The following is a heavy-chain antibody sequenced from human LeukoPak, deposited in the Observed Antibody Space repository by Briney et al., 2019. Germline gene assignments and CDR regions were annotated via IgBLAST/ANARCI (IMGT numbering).Heavy chain of an antibody. D-gene: IGHD4-17*01. CDR2: IYYSGST. CDR1: GGSISSSNW. V-gene: IGHV4-4*02. CDR3: AVSRSTVTTPFDY. Sequence: SETLSLTCAVSGGSISSSNWWSWVRQPPGKGLEWIGSIYYSGSTYYNPSLKSRVTISVDTSKNQFSLKLSSVTAADTAVYYCAVSRSTVTTPFDYWGQGTLVTVSS. J-gene: IGHJ4*02.